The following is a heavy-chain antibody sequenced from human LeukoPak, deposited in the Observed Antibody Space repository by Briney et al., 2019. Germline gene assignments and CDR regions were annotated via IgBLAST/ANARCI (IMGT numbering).Heavy chain of an antibody. CDR1: GFTFSSYA. V-gene: IGHV3-30*01. CDR2: ISYDGSNK. Sequence: GGSLRLSCAASGFTFSSYAMHWVHQAPGKGLEWVAVISYDGSNKYYADSVKGRFTISRDNSKNTLYLQMNSLRAEDTAVYYCARGRETYYGSGSYSYYMDVWGKGTTVTVSS. J-gene: IGHJ6*03. D-gene: IGHD3-10*01. CDR3: ARGRETYYGSGSYSYYMDV.